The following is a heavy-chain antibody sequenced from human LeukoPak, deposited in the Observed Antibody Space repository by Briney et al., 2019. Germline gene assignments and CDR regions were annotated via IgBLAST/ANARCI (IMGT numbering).Heavy chain of an antibody. CDR2: INPNSGGT. J-gene: IGHJ6*03. V-gene: IGHV1-2*02. D-gene: IGHD3-3*01. CDR3: ARGGGTYEFWSGYYLQIGGNHMDV. Sequence: ASVKVSCKASGYTFTGYYMHWVRQAPGQGLEWMGWINPNSGGTNYAQKFQGRVTMTRDTSISTAYMELSRLRSDDTAVYYCARGGGTYEFWSGYYLQIGGNHMDVWGKGTTVTVSS. CDR1: GYTFTGYY.